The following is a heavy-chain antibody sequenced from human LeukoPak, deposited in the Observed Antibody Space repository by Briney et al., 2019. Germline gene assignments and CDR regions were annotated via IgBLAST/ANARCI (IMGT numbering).Heavy chain of an antibody. CDR3: ARAVTGVAYYFDY. J-gene: IGHJ4*02. V-gene: IGHV4-30-2*01. Sequence: PSQTLSLTCAVSVDSLSSGDYSWSWIRQPPGKGLEWIGYIYHSGSTYYNPSLKSRVTISVDGSTNQFSLRLSSVTAADTAVYYCARAVTGVAYYFDYWGQGTLVTVSS. CDR2: IYHSGST. D-gene: IGHD6-19*01. CDR1: VDSLSSGDYS.